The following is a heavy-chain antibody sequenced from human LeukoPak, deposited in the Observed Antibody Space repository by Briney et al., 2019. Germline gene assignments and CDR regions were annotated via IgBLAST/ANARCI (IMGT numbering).Heavy chain of an antibody. D-gene: IGHD1-1*01. CDR2: IYYSWST. V-gene: IGHV4-59*01. Sequence: SETLSLTCTVSGGSISSYYWSWIRQPPGKGLEWIGYIYYSWSTNYNPSLKSRVTISVDTSKNQFSLKLSSVTAADTAVYYCARVERYYYYYGMDVWGQGTTVTVSS. J-gene: IGHJ6*02. CDR3: ARVERYYYYYGMDV. CDR1: GGSISSYY.